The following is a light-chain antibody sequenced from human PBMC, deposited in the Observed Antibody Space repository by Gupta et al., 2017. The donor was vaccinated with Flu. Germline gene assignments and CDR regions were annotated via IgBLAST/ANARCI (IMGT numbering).Light chain of an antibody. CDR2: GDS. J-gene: IGLJ3*02. CDR3: QSYDTSLSAWV. V-gene: IGLV1-40*01. Sequence: TRYCTGSSSSVGAGADVHCYRQLPGSAPKLLIYGDSRRTSGVPDRFSGSKSGTSASVAMTGLQADDAADYYCQSYDTSLSAWVFGGGTKLTVL. CDR1: SSSVGAGAD.